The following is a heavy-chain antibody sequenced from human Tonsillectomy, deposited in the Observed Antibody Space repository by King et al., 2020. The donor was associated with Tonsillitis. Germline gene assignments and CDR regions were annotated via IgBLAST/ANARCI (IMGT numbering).Heavy chain of an antibody. V-gene: IGHV3-7*03. Sequence: VQLVESGGGLVQPGGSLRLSCAASGFTFSSYWMTWVRQAPGKGLEWVANINQGGSDKNYVDSEKGRFTISRDNTKNSLYLQMNNLRTEDTAVYYCTRYLSPNLNTVDGSNYDAFDIWGEGAVVTVSS. CDR3: TRYLSPNLNTVDGSNYDAFDI. J-gene: IGHJ3*02. CDR1: GFTFSSYW. D-gene: IGHD6-19*01. CDR2: INQGGSDK.